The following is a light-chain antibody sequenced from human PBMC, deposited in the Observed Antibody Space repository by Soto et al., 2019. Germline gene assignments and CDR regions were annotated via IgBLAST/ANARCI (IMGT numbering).Light chain of an antibody. J-gene: IGLJ2*01. CDR3: AAWDDSLNGKVV. Sequence: QSVLTQPPSASGTPGQRVTISCSGSSSNIGSNSVNWYQQVPGTAPKLLIYSTNQRPSGVPDRFSGSKSDTSASLAISGLQSEDEADYYCAAWDDSLNGKVVFGGGTKLTVL. CDR2: STN. V-gene: IGLV1-44*01. CDR1: SSNIGSNS.